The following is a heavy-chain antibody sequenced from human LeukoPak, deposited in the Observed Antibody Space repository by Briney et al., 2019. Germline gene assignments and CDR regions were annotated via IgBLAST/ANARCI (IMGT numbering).Heavy chain of an antibody. CDR3: ARDVEYYDILTGYYQKSGYFDY. CDR2: MSSSSSYI. J-gene: IGHJ4*02. V-gene: IGHV3-21*01. Sequence: PGGSLRLSCAASGFTFSSSSMNWVRQAPGKGLEWVSSMSSSSSYIYYADSVKGRFTISRDNAKNSLYLQMNSLRAEDTAVYYCARDVEYYDILTGYYQKSGYFDYWGQGTLVTVSS. D-gene: IGHD3-9*01. CDR1: GFTFSSSS.